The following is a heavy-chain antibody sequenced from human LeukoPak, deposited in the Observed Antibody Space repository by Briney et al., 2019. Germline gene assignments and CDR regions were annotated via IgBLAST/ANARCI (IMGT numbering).Heavy chain of an antibody. D-gene: IGHD2/OR15-2a*01. CDR3: ARGGYYLYVDS. CDR2: INPNRGGT. Sequence: SVKVSCKASGYTFTGYYMHWVRQAPGQGLEWVGWINPNRGGTNFARKFHGRVTMTSDTSSSTAYMELSSLTSDDTAVYYCARGGYYLYVDSWGQGTLVTVSS. CDR1: GYTFTGYY. V-gene: IGHV1-2*02. J-gene: IGHJ4*02.